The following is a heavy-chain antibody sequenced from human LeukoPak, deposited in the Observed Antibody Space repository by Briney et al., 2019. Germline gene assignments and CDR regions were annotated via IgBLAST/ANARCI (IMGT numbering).Heavy chain of an antibody. V-gene: IGHV1-18*01. CDR3: ARGGYCNGANCYPFVY. CDR1: GSTFYNYG. Sequence: ASVKVSCQASGSTFYNYGISWVRQAPGQGLEWMAWISTYNGNTNYAQNLQGRVTVTTDTSTSPACMELRSLRSDDTAVYYCARGGYCNGANCYPFVYWGQGTLVTVSS. CDR2: ISTYNGNT. J-gene: IGHJ4*02. D-gene: IGHD2-15*01.